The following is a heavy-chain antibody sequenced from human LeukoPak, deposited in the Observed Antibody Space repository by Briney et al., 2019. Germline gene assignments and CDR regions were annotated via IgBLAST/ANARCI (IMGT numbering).Heavy chain of an antibody. CDR1: GGSISNSSYY. CDR2: IYTSGST. D-gene: IGHD3-10*01. V-gene: IGHV4-61*02. CDR3: ARDKSRTYGSADAFDI. Sequence: PSETLSLTCTVSGGSISNSSYYWNWIRQPAGKGLEWIGRIYTSGSTNYNPSLKSRVTMSVDTSKNQFSLKLSSVTAADTAVYYCARDKSRTYGSADAFDIWGQGTMVTVSS. J-gene: IGHJ3*02.